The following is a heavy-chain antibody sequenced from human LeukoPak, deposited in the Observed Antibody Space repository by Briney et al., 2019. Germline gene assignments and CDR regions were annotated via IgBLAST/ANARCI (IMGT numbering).Heavy chain of an antibody. J-gene: IGHJ6*02. V-gene: IGHV3-21*01. CDR1: GFTFSSYS. D-gene: IGHD6-13*01. Sequence: GGSLRLSCAASGFTFSSYSMNWVRQAPGKGLEWVSSISSSSSYIYYADSVKGRFTISRDNAKNSLYLQMNSLRDEDTAVYYCARDNLGRQQLVLWYYYGMDVWGQGTTVTVSS. CDR2: ISSSSSYI. CDR3: ARDNLGRQQLVLWYYYGMDV.